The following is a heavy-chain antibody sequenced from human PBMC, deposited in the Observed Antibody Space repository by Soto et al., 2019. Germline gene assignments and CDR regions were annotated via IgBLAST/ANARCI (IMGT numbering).Heavy chain of an antibody. CDR3: APHVSCSGGSCQYDAFAI. CDR2: VTADGGT. D-gene: IGHD2-15*01. J-gene: IGHJ3*02. V-gene: IGHV3-23*01. Sequence: EVQVLESGGGLVQPGGSLRLSCEGSGLTVSSLAMPWFPQAQGKGRDWVSTVTADGGTYYAASVKGRFAMSRDTSENTLYLQMNSLGAEDTAAYYCAPHVSCSGGSCQYDAFAIRGQGTMVTVSS. CDR1: GLTVSSLA.